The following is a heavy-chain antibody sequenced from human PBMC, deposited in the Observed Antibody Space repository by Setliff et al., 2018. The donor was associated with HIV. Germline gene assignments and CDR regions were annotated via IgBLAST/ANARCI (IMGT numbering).Heavy chain of an antibody. Sequence: ASVKVSCKASGDTFSNYAISWVRQAPGQGLEWMGGIIPIFGTASHAQKFQGRVTITTDESTSTAYMELSSLRSEDTAMYYCASAYCSSTGCYVRWGNGMDVWGQGTTVTVSS. J-gene: IGHJ6*02. CDR3: ASAYCSSTGCYVRWGNGMDV. V-gene: IGHV1-69*05. CDR2: IIPIFGTA. CDR1: GDTFSNYA. D-gene: IGHD2-2*01.